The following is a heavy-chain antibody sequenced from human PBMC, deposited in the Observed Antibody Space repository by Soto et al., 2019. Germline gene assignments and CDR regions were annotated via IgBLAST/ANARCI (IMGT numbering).Heavy chain of an antibody. D-gene: IGHD3-16*01. V-gene: IGHV1-69*06. CDR1: GGTFSSSA. J-gene: IGHJ5*02. CDR2: FIPIFGTA. Sequence: QVQLVQSGADVKKPGSSVKVSCKASGGTFSSSAITWVRQAPGQGLEWMGGFIPIFGTANYAQNFQVRVTITADKAKRTAYMELSSLRSADTAVYYCSSVSAMYVWSWFDPWGQGNLVTVSA. CDR3: SSVSAMYVWSWFDP.